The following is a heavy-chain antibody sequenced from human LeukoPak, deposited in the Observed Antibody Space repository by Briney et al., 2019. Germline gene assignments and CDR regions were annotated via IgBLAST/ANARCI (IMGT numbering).Heavy chain of an antibody. J-gene: IGHJ6*02. Sequence: PSETLSLTCGVHGGSFSGYSCNWIRQPPGKGLEWIGEINHRGSTTYNPSLKSRVTISEGTSKKQFSLKLTSVTAADTAIYYCAGGPYCSGGTCSFYFYGLAVWGPGTAVTVSS. CDR1: GGSFSGYS. CDR2: INHRGST. D-gene: IGHD2-15*01. CDR3: AGGPYCSGGTCSFYFYGLAV. V-gene: IGHV4-34*01.